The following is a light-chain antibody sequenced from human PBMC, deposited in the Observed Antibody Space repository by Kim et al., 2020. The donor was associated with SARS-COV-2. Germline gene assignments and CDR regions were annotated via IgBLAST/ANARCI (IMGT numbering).Light chain of an antibody. J-gene: IGLJ2*01. Sequence: QSALTQPRSVSGSPGQSVTISCTGTSNDVGAYNYVSWYQQHPGKAPKLMIFDVIKRPSGVPDHFSGSKSGNTASLTISGLQAEDEADYYCCSYAGSSTLVFGGGTQLTVL. CDR1: SNDVGAYNY. CDR2: DVI. V-gene: IGLV2-11*01. CDR3: CSYAGSSTLV.